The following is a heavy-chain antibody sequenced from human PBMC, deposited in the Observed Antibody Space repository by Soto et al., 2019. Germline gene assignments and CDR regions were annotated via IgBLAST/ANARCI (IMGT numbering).Heavy chain of an antibody. CDR1: GFTFSNAW. V-gene: IGHV3-15*01. D-gene: IGHD2-2*02. CDR3: TTVDCSSTSCYNRWWYYFDY. Sequence: PGGSLRLSCAASGFTFSNAWMSWVRQAPGKGLEWVGRIKSKTDGGTTDYAAPVKGRFTISRDDSKSTLYLQMNSLKTEDTAVYYCTTVDCSSTSCYNRWWYYFDYWGQGTLVTVSS. CDR2: IKSKTDGGTT. J-gene: IGHJ4*02.